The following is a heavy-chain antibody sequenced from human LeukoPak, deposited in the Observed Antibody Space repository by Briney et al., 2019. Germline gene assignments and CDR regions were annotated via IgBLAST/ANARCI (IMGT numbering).Heavy chain of an antibody. CDR2: IYTNGGT. CDR3: ARQGTAAAGMGTIDF. CDR1: GGSINSYY. J-gene: IGHJ4*02. D-gene: IGHD6-13*01. Sequence: SETLSLTCTVSGGSINSYYWSWIRQPAGKGLEWIGPIYTNGGTNSNPTLKSRVTMSVDTSKNQFSLKLSSVTAADTAKYYCARQGTAAAGMGTIDFWGQGTLVTVSS. V-gene: IGHV4-4*07.